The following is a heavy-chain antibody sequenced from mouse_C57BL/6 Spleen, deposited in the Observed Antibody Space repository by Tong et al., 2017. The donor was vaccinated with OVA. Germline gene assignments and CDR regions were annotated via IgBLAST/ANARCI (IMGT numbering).Heavy chain of an antibody. J-gene: IGHJ3*01. D-gene: IGHD2-2*01. CDR3: AREGATMVTTKAY. CDR2: ISDGGSYT. CDR1: GFTFSDYY. Sequence: EVQLVESGGGLVKPGGSLKLSCAASGFTFSDYYMYWVRQTPEKRLEWVATISDGGSYTYYPDSVKGRFTISRDNAKINMYLQMSSLKSENTAMYYSAREGATMVTTKAYWGQGTLVTVSA. V-gene: IGHV5-4*02.